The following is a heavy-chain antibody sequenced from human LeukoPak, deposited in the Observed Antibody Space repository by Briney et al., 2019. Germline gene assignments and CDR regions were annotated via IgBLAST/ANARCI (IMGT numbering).Heavy chain of an antibody. J-gene: IGHJ5*02. Sequence: SVKVSCKASGGTFSSYAISWVRQAPGQGLEWMGRIIPILGIANYAQKFQGRVTITAGKSTSTAYMELSSLRSEDTAVYYCARGSTMIEPNWFDPWGQGTLVSVSS. CDR1: GGTFSSYA. D-gene: IGHD3-22*01. CDR2: IIPILGIA. CDR3: ARGSTMIEPNWFDP. V-gene: IGHV1-69*04.